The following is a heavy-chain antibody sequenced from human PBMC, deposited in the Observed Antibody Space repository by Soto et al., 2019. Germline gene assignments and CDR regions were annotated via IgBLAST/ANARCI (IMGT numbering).Heavy chain of an antibody. V-gene: IGHV3-23*01. D-gene: IGHD1-26*01. J-gene: IGHJ3*01. CDR1: AFTFSSFS. CDR2: ISASGGST. Sequence: PGGSLRLSCAASAFTFSSFSMAWVRQAPGKGLEWVSVISASGGSTWYADSVKGRFTISRDNSKNTLSLQMNSLRVEDTALYYCAKLMIGVGATSAFDFRGQGTMVTVSS. CDR3: AKLMIGVGATSAFDF.